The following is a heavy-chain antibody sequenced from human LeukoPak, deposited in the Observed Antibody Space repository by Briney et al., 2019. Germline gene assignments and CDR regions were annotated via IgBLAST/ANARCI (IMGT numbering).Heavy chain of an antibody. J-gene: IGHJ4*02. CDR1: GFTFSNAW. V-gene: IGHV3-23*01. Sequence: GGSLRLSCAASGFTFSNAWMSWVRQAPGKGLEWVSAISGSGGSTYYADSVKGRFTISRDNSKNTLYLQMNSLRAEDTAVYYCAKYDFWSGYYFDYWGQGTLVTVSS. D-gene: IGHD3-3*01. CDR2: ISGSGGST. CDR3: AKYDFWSGYYFDY.